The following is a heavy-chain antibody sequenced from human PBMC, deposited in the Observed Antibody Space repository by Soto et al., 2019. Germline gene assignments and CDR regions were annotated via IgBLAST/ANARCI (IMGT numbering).Heavy chain of an antibody. J-gene: IGHJ5*02. D-gene: IGHD2-15*01. Sequence: ASVKVSCKGSGYTFTSYAMHLVRQAPGQRLEWMGWINPNSGGTNYAQKFQGWVTMTRDTSISTAYMELSRLRSDDTAVYYCARGFGYCSGGSCYYNWFDPWGQGTLVTVSS. CDR2: INPNSGGT. CDR3: ARGFGYCSGGSCYYNWFDP. CDR1: GYTFTSYA. V-gene: IGHV1-2*04.